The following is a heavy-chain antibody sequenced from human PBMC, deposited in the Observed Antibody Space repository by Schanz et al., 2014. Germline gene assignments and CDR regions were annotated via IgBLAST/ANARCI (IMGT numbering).Heavy chain of an antibody. CDR2: TGPYGKTI. D-gene: IGHD6-13*01. CDR1: GFTFSDYS. CDR3: ARDYGSWAIDY. V-gene: IGHV3-48*01. Sequence: EVQLVESGGGWVQPGGSLRLSCAASGFTFSDYSMNWVRQAPGKGPEWVSYTGPYGKTIYYADSVKGRFTLYRDNAKDSLFLQMDSLRADDTAVYYCARDYGSWAIDYWGRGTLVSVSS. J-gene: IGHJ4*02.